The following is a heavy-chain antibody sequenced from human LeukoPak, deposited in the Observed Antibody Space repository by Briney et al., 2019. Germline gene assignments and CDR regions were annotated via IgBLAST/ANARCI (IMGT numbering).Heavy chain of an antibody. Sequence: KPSETLSLTCAVYGGSFSGYYWSWIRQPPGKGLEWIGEINHSGSTNYNPSLKSRVTISVDKSKNKFSLKLSSVTAADTAVYYCARGLGYYYYMDVWGKGTTVTVSS. CDR1: GGSFSGYY. D-gene: IGHD7-27*01. J-gene: IGHJ6*03. V-gene: IGHV4-34*01. CDR3: ARGLGYYYYMDV. CDR2: INHSGST.